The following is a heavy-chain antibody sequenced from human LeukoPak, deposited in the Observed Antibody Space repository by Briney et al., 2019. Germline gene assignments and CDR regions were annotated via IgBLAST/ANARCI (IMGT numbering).Heavy chain of an antibody. CDR2: IYSGSST. CDR1: GXSVSSNY. D-gene: IGHD6-19*01. J-gene: IGHJ4*02. CDR3: ARDRSSGWYVYDY. Sequence: PGGSLRLSCVASGXSVSSNYRSWVRQAPGKGLEWVSVIYSGSSTYYAESVKGRFTISRNTSKNTLYLQMNSLRADDTAVYYCARDRSSGWYVYDYWGQGTLVTVSS. V-gene: IGHV3-53*01.